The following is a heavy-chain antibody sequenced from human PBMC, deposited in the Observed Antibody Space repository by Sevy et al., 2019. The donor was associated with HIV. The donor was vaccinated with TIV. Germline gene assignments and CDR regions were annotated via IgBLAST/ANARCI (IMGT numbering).Heavy chain of an antibody. CDR1: GYTFTSYD. J-gene: IGHJ4*02. Sequence: ASVKVSCKASGYTFTSYDINWVRQATGQGLEWMGWMNPNRGNTGYAQKFQGRVTMTRNTSISTVYMELGSLRSEDTAVYYCARGIAAAGEGDYWGQGTLVTVSS. CDR3: ARGIAAAGEGDY. D-gene: IGHD6-13*01. CDR2: MNPNRGNT. V-gene: IGHV1-8*01.